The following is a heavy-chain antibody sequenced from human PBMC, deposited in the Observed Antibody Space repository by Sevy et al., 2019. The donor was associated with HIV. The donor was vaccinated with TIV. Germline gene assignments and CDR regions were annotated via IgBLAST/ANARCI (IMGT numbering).Heavy chain of an antibody. D-gene: IGHD6-19*01. V-gene: IGHV4-39*01. CDR1: GGSISSSSYY. CDR2: IYYSGST. J-gene: IGHJ6*02. Sequence: SETLSLTCAVSGGSISSSSYYWGWIRQPPGKGLEWIGSIYYSGSTYYNPSLKSRVTISDDTSKNQFSLKLSSVTAADTAVYYCARQGIAVAGVYYYYYGTDVWGQGTTVTVSS. CDR3: ARQGIAVAGVYYYYYGTDV.